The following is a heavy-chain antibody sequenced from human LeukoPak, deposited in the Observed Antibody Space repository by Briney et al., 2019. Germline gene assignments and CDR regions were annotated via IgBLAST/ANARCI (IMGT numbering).Heavy chain of an antibody. Sequence: PGGSLRLSCAASGFTFSSYWMSWVRQAPGKGLEWVANIKQDGSEKYYVDSVKGRFTISRDNAKNSLYLQMNSLRAEDTAVYYCAKSDYGDPNAFAIWGQETMVTVSS. V-gene: IGHV3-7*01. CDR3: AKSDYGDPNAFAI. CDR2: IKQDGSEK. CDR1: GFTFSSYW. J-gene: IGHJ3*02. D-gene: IGHD4-17*01.